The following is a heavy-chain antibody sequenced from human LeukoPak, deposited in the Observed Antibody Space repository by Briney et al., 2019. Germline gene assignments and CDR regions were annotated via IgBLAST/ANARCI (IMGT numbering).Heavy chain of an antibody. D-gene: IGHD4-17*01. Sequence: GASVKVSCKTSGYTFTRNDINWVRQATGQGLEWMGWMNPNSGNSGYAQKFQGRVTMTRNTSISTAYMELSSLRSEDTAVYYCAGNLDYGDYSFIGWGQGTLVTVSS. CDR3: AGNLDYGDYSFIG. V-gene: IGHV1-8*01. CDR2: MNPNSGNS. CDR1: GYTFTRND. J-gene: IGHJ4*02.